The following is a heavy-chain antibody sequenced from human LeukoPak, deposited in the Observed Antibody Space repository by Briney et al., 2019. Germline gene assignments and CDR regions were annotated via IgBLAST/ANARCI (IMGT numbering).Heavy chain of an antibody. CDR3: ARESYYDFWSGYYDIDY. Sequence: GGSLRLSCAASGFTFSSYSMNWVCQAPGKGLEWVSYISSSSSTIYYADSVKGRFTISRDNAKNSLYLQMNSLRAEDTAVYYCARESYYDFWSGYYDIDYWGQGTLVTVSS. CDR2: ISSSSSTI. D-gene: IGHD3-3*01. J-gene: IGHJ4*02. CDR1: GFTFSSYS. V-gene: IGHV3-48*01.